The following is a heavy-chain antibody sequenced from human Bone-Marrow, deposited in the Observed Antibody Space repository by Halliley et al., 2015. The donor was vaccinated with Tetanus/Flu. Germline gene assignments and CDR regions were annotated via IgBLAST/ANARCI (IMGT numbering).Heavy chain of an antibody. D-gene: IGHD6-19*01. CDR3: ASSNNGWGPDDYGLDV. Sequence: SLRLSCAASGFIFSPYWMSWVRQAPGKGLEWVANIKEDGSEKYYVDSVKGRFTISRDNAKNSLYLQMNSLRAEDTAVYYCASSNNGWGPDDYGLDVWGQGTTVTVS. J-gene: IGHJ6*02. CDR1: GFIFSPYW. V-gene: IGHV3-7*03. CDR2: IKEDGSEK.